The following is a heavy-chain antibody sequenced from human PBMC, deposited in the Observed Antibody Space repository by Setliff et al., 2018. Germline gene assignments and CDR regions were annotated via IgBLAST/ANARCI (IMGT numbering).Heavy chain of an antibody. CDR1: GFTFSSYS. CDR3: ARDGDYYDSSGYYDY. CDR2: ISSSSSYI. Sequence: PGGSLRLSCAASGFTFSSYSMNWVRQAPGKGLEWVSSISSSSSYIYYADSVKGRFTISRDNAKNSLYLQMNSLRAEDTAVYYCARDGDYYDSSGYYDYWGQGTLVTVS. D-gene: IGHD3-22*01. V-gene: IGHV3-21*01. J-gene: IGHJ4*02.